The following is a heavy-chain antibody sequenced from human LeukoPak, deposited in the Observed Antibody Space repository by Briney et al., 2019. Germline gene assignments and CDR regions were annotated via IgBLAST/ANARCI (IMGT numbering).Heavy chain of an antibody. V-gene: IGHV3-30*18. CDR2: ISYDGSNK. D-gene: IGHD6-13*01. CDR3: AKEAYSSSWYRLDY. Sequence: GRSLRLSCAASGVTFSSYGMHWVRQAPGKGLEWVAVISYDGSNKYYADSVKGRFTISRDNSKNTLYLQMNSLRAEDTAVYYCAKEAYSSSWYRLDYWGQGTLVTVSS. CDR1: GVTFSSYG. J-gene: IGHJ4*02.